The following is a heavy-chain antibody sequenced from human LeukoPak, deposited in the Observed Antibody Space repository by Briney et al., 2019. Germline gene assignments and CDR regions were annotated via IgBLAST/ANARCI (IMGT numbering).Heavy chain of an antibody. CDR3: ARRLAAAGYLPDY. D-gene: IGHD6-13*01. J-gene: IGHJ4*02. CDR1: GGTFSSYA. V-gene: IGHV1-69*05. Sequence: SVKVSCKASGGTFSSYAISWVRQAPGQGLEWMGGIIPIFGTANYAQKFQGRVTITTDESTSTAYMELSSLRSEDTAVYYCARRLAAAGYLPDYWGQGTPVTVSS. CDR2: IIPIFGTA.